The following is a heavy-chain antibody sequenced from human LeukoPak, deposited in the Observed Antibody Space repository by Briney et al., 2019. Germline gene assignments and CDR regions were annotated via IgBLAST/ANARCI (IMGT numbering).Heavy chain of an antibody. V-gene: IGHV3-30-3*01. CDR1: GFAFSSHN. J-gene: IGHJ5*02. Sequence: GGSLRLSCAASGFAFSSHNIHWVRQAPGKGLEWVAGISYDVSSEYYADSVKGRFTVSRDNSKNTLYLQMNSLKTEDTAVYYCAREPAATGRGWFDPWGQGTLVTVSS. D-gene: IGHD6-13*01. CDR3: AREPAATGRGWFDP. CDR2: ISYDVSSE.